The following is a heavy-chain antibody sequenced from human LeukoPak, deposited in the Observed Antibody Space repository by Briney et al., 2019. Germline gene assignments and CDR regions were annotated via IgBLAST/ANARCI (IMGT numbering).Heavy chain of an antibody. CDR1: GYTFTGHY. CDR2: INPNSGGT. J-gene: IGHJ5*02. CDR3: ATQATSGWHFS. Sequence: ASVKVSCKASGYTFTGHYMHWVRQAPGQGPEWMGWINPNSGGTNYAQKFQGRVTMARDTSLSTVYMELSRLRSDDTAVYYCATQATSGWHFSWGQGTLVTVSS. V-gene: IGHV1-2*02. D-gene: IGHD6-19*01.